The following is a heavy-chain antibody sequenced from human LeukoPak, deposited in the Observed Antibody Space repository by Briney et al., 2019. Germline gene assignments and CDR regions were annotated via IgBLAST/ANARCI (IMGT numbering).Heavy chain of an antibody. D-gene: IGHD3-9*01. V-gene: IGHV1-2*02. Sequence: ASVKVSCKASGYTFTGYYMHWVRQAPGQGLEWMGWIIPNSGGTNYAQKFQGRVTMTRDTSISTAYMELSRLRSDDTAVYYCARLTYYDILTGGTADYWGQGTLVTVSS. CDR2: IIPNSGGT. J-gene: IGHJ4*02. CDR3: ARLTYYDILTGGTADY. CDR1: GYTFTGYY.